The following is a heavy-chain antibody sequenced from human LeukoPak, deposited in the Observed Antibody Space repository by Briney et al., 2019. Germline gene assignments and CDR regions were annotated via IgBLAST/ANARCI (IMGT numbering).Heavy chain of an antibody. D-gene: IGHD1-26*01. V-gene: IGHV4-34*01. CDR2: INHSGST. Sequence: PSETLSLTCAVYGGSFSGYYWSWIRQPPGKGLEWIGEINHSGSTNYNPSLKSRVTISVDTSKNQFSLKLSSVTAADTAVYYCARESSGSYYWGQGTLVTVSS. CDR3: ARESSGSYY. CDR1: GGSFSGYY. J-gene: IGHJ4*02.